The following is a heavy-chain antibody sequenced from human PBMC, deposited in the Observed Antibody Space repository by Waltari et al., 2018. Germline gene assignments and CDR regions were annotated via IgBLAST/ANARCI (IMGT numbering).Heavy chain of an antibody. CDR3: ATHRSDY. V-gene: IGHV1-8*01. CDR2: MNPNLGNT. Sequence: QVQLVQSGAEVKKPGASVKGSCKASGYTFTSYVINWVRQATGQGLEWMGWMNPNLGNTGYAQKFQCRVTITADTSTDTAYMELSSLRSEDTAVYYCATHRSDYWGQGTLVTVSS. CDR1: GYTFTSYV. J-gene: IGHJ4*02.